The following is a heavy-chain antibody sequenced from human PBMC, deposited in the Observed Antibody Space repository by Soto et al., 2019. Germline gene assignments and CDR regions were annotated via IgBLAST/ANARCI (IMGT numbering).Heavy chain of an antibody. CDR1: GFTFSRYA. CDR3: ARERITMVRGVIGYGMDV. D-gene: IGHD3-10*01. V-gene: IGHV3-30-3*01. J-gene: IGHJ6*02. Sequence: GGSLRLSCAASGFTFSRYAMHWVRQAPGKGLEWVAGISYDGSSKCYADSVKGRFTISRDNAKNTLYLQMNSLRAEDTAVYYCARERITMVRGVIGYGMDVWGQGTTVTVSS. CDR2: ISYDGSSK.